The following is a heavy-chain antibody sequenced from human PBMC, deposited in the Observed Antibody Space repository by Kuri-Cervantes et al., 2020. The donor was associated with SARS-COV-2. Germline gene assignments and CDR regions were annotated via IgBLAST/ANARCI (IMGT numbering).Heavy chain of an antibody. J-gene: IGHJ4*02. Sequence: ETLSLTCAASGFTFSNSDMNWVRKAPGKGLELVSGVSWNDSRTHYADSVKVRFIISRDNSRNFLYLQMHSLRAEDTALYYCASSYDSLTLKVYFDYWGQGTLVTVSS. V-gene: IGHV3-19*01. CDR1: GFTFSNSD. D-gene: IGHD3-22*01. CDR2: VSWNDSRT. CDR3: ASSYDSLTLKVYFDY.